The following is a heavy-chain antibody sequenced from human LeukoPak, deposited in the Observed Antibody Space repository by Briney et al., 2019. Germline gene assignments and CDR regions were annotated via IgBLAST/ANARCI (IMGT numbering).Heavy chain of an antibody. CDR2: IWFDGSTK. CDR3: AKEGRMIVVGNYYYMDV. CDR1: GFIFSIYA. Sequence: PGSSVTLSCAPSGFIFSIYAMQWARQAPGKGLEWVGVIWFDGSTKYYADSVRGRFTISRDNSKKTLYLQMNSLRAEDTAVYYCAKEGRMIVVGNYYYMDVWGKGTTVTVSS. V-gene: IGHV3-33*06. D-gene: IGHD3-22*01. J-gene: IGHJ6*03.